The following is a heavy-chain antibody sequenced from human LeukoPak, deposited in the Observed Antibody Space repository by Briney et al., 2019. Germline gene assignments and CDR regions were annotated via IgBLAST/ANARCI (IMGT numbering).Heavy chain of an antibody. CDR2: ISYSGST. V-gene: IGHV4-39*07. Sequence: PSETLSLTCTVSGGSISSSSYYWGWIRQPPGKGLECIGSISYSGSTYYYPSLKSRVTISIDTSKSQFSLKLSSVTAADTAVYYCARVGLGLTTPLDYWGQGTLVTVSS. CDR3: ARVGLGLTTPLDY. D-gene: IGHD4-11*01. CDR1: GGSISSSSYY. J-gene: IGHJ4*02.